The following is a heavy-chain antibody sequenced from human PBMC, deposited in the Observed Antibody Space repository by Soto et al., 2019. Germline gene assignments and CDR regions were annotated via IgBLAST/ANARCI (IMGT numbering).Heavy chain of an antibody. V-gene: IGHV3-23*01. Sequence: PGGSLRLSCAASGFTFSDYGMSWVRQAPGKGLEWVSGISGSGTNTFYTDPVKGRFIISRDNSKNTLYLQMNSLRAEDTAVYYCAKDPRGPDYWGQETLVTVPS. D-gene: IGHD5-12*01. J-gene: IGHJ4*02. CDR3: AKDPRGPDY. CDR2: ISGSGTNT. CDR1: GFTFSDYG.